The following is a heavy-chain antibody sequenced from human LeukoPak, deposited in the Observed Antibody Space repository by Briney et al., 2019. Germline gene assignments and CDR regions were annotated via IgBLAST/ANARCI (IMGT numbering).Heavy chain of an antibody. CDR3: ARGGSSSWYGS. V-gene: IGHV3-74*01. D-gene: IGHD6-13*01. CDR2: INSDGSTT. CDR1: GFTFSGYW. J-gene: IGHJ5*01. Sequence: PGGSLRLSCAASGFTFSGYWMHWVRQAPGKGLVWVSRINSDGSTTSHADSVKGRFTISRDNAKNTLFLQMNSLRAEDTAVYYCARGGSSSWYGSWGQGTLVTVSS.